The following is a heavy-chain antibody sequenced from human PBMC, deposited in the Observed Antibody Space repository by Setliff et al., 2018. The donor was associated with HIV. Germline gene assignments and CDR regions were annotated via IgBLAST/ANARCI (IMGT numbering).Heavy chain of an antibody. CDR2: INYDGKT. CDR1: GGSISTHH. Sequence: PSETLSLTCTVSGGSISTHHWSWIRQPPGKGLEWIGQINYDGKTNYDPSLKSRVTVSVDKSKDQLSLNLNSATAADTAVYFCARVLSSGYAGPFDSWGQGTLVTVSS. J-gene: IGHJ5*01. CDR3: ARVLSSGYAGPFDS. D-gene: IGHD3-22*01. V-gene: IGHV4-59*11.